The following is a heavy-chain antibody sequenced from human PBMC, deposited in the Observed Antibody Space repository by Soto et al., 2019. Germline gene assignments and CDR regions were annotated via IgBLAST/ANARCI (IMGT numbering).Heavy chain of an antibody. CDR2: INHSGST. J-gene: IGHJ4*02. CDR3: ARALYYDILTGHKKYYFDY. V-gene: IGHV4-34*01. Sequence: SETLSLTCDVYGGSFSGYYWSWIRQPPGQGLEWIGEINHSGSTNYIPFLKSRVTISVDTSKNQFSLKLSSVTAADTAVYYCARALYYDILTGHKKYYFDYWGQGTLVTVSS. CDR1: GGSFSGYY. D-gene: IGHD3-9*01.